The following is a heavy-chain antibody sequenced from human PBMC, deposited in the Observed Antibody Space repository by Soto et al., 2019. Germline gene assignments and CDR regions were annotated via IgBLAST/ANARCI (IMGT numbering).Heavy chain of an antibody. D-gene: IGHD6-13*01. V-gene: IGHV4-59*08. CDR2: IYNSENA. Sequence: PSETLSLTCLVSGGSISSYYWSWIRQPPGKGLEWIGYIYNSENANYNPSLKSRVTISVDTSKNQFSLKLSSVTAADTAVYYCARRQSSSWYGLWGQGTLVTVSS. CDR1: GGSISSYY. J-gene: IGHJ4*02. CDR3: ARRQSSSWYGL.